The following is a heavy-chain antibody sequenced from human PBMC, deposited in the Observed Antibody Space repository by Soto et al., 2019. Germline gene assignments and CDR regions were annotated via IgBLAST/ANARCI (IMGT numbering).Heavy chain of an antibody. CDR3: ARAGISVIDGLDI. CDR2: IHYSGNP. CDR1: GGSINPYY. J-gene: IGHJ3*02. D-gene: IGHD3-16*02. Sequence: SEPLSHTCSVSGGSINPYYGSWVRQSPGGGLEWVGYIHYSGNPNYNPSLKSRVTISLDTSKKQFSLKLSSVTAADTAVYYCARAGISVIDGLDIWGQGTLVTVSS. V-gene: IGHV4-59*01.